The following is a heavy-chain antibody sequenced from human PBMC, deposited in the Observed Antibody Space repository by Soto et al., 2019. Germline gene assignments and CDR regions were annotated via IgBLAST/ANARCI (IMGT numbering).Heavy chain of an antibody. CDR2: TYYRSKWYN. CDR3: ARDRTARWGIAFDY. D-gene: IGHD3-16*01. J-gene: IGHJ4*02. V-gene: IGHV6-1*01. Sequence: PSQTLSLTCAISGDSVSSNSAAWNWIRQPPSRCLEWLGRTYYRSKWYNDYAVSVKSRITINTDTSKNQFSLQLNSVTPEDTAVYYCARDRTARWGIAFDYWGQGTLVTVSS. CDR1: GDSVSSNSAA.